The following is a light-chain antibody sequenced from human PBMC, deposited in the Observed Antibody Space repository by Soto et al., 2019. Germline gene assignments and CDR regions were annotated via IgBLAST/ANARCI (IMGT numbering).Light chain of an antibody. CDR2: DAS. V-gene: IGKV1-5*01. J-gene: IGKJ2*01. CDR1: QSISTW. CDR3: QQYYDYRT. Sequence: DIQVTQSPATLSASVGDRVTITCRASQSISTWLAWYQQKPGKAPKLLIYDASSLESGIPSRFSGSGSRTEFTLTISSLQPEDYATYYCQQYYDYRTFGQGTKVEI.